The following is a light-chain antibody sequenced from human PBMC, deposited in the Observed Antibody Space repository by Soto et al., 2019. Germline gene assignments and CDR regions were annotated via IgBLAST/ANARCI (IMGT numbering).Light chain of an antibody. Sequence: QSVLTQPPSASGNPGQRLTISCSGSTSNILRNYVYWYRQFPGTAPRLLISMNDQRPSGVPDRFSGSKSGTSASLAISGLRSEDEADYYCASRDDTLGGPVFGGGTKVTVL. CDR2: MND. CDR1: TSNILRNY. CDR3: ASRDDTLGGPV. J-gene: IGLJ3*02. V-gene: IGLV1-47*01.